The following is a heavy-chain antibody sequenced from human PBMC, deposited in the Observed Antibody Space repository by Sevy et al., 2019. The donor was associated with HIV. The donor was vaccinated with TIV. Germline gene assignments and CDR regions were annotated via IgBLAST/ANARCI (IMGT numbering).Heavy chain of an antibody. D-gene: IGHD3-10*01. Sequence: SETLSLTCTVSGGSISSYYWSWIRQPPGKGLEWIGYIYYSGSTNYNPSLKSRVTISVDTSKNQFSLKLSSVTAADTAVYYCARDDGDGMDVWCQGTTVTVSS. V-gene: IGHV4-59*01. J-gene: IGHJ6*02. CDR2: IYYSGST. CDR1: GGSISSYY. CDR3: ARDDGDGMDV.